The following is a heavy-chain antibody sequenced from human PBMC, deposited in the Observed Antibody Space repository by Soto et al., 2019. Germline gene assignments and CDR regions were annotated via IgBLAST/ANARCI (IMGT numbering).Heavy chain of an antibody. CDR2: ISGSGGST. CDR3: AKGAYGSVILRLYMDV. V-gene: IGHV3-23*01. CDR1: GFTFSSYA. Sequence: EVQLLESGGGLVQPGGSLRLSCAASGFTFSSYAMSWVRQAPGKGLEWVSAISGSGGSTYYADSVKGRFTISRDNSKNTLYLQMNSLRAEDTAGYYCAKGAYGSVILRLYMDVWGKGTTVTVSS. D-gene: IGHD3-10*01. J-gene: IGHJ6*03.